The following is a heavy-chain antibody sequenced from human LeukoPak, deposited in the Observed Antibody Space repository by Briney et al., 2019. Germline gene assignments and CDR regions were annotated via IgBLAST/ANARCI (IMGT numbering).Heavy chain of an antibody. D-gene: IGHD3-10*01. Sequence: GGSLRLSCAASGFTFSSYAMTWVRQAPGKGLEWVPAISGSGGSTYYADSVKGRFTISRDNSKNTLYLQVNSLRAEDTAIYYCAKVRLLWFGELLSRGLDTFDIWGQGTMVTVSS. J-gene: IGHJ3*02. CDR1: GFTFSSYA. V-gene: IGHV3-23*01. CDR3: AKVRLLWFGELLSRGLDTFDI. CDR2: ISGSGGST.